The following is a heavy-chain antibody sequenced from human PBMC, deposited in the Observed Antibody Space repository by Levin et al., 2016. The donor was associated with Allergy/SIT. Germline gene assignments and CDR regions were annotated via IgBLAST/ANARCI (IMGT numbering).Heavy chain of an antibody. CDR1: GYTFTTYY. D-gene: IGHD3-22*01. V-gene: IGHV1-46*01. CDR2: IKPSGGDT. Sequence: ASVKVSCKASGYTFTTYYIHWFRQAPGQGLEWMGIIKPSGGDTTYAQNFQGRLTLTRDTSTSTAYMELSSLRSDDTAVYYCARLYYDNSGYYPDYWGQGTLVTVSS. CDR3: ARLYYDNSGYYPDY. J-gene: IGHJ4*02.